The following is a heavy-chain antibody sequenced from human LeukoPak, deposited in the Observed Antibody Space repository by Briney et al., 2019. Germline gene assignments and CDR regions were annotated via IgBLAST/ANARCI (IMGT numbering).Heavy chain of an antibody. D-gene: IGHD3-22*01. V-gene: IGHV1-69*13. CDR3: ARSNQGYYDSSGYYTLDY. J-gene: IGHJ4*02. CDR1: GGTFSSYA. CDR2: IIPIFGTA. Sequence: SVKVSCKASGGTFSSYAISWVRQAPGQGLEWMGGIIPIFGTANYAQKFQGRVTITADESTSTAYMELSSLRSEDTAVYYCARSNQGYYDSSGYYTLDYWGQGTLVTVSS.